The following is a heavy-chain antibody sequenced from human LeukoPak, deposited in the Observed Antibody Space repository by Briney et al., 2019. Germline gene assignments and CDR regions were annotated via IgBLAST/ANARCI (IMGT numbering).Heavy chain of an antibody. J-gene: IGHJ6*04. CDR2: ISYDGSNK. D-gene: IGHD6-13*01. Sequence: PGRSLRLSCAASGFTFSSYGMHWVRQAPGKGLEWVAVISYDGSNKYYADSVKGRFTISRDNSKNTLYLQMNSLRAEDTAVYYCAKDLRYSSSWYPAPGYYGMGVWGKGTTVTVSS. CDR1: GFTFSSYG. V-gene: IGHV3-30*18. CDR3: AKDLRYSSSWYPAPGYYGMGV.